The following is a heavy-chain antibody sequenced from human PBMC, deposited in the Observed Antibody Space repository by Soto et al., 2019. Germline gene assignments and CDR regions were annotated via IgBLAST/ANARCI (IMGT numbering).Heavy chain of an antibody. Sequence: GGSLRLSCAASGFTFSSCWMHWVRQAPGKGLVWVSRINSDGSSTRYADSVKGRFAISRDNAKNTLYLQMNSLRAEDTAVYYCVTSRYFDFWSGPFDFWGQGALVTVSS. CDR2: INSDGSST. V-gene: IGHV3-74*01. CDR1: GFTFSSCW. D-gene: IGHD3-3*01. J-gene: IGHJ4*02. CDR3: VTSRYFDFWSGPFDF.